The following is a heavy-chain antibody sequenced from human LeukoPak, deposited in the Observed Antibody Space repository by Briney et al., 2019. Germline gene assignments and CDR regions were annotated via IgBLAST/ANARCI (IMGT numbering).Heavy chain of an antibody. CDR1: GFTFSSYA. D-gene: IGHD5-18*01. J-gene: IGHJ3*02. Sequence: GGTLRLSCAASGFTFSSYAMSWVRQAPGKGLEWVAVIWYDGSNKYYADSVKGRFTISRDNSKNTLYLQMNSLRAEDTAVYYCARDTAMVGWNAFDIWGQGTMVTVSS. CDR2: IWYDGSNK. V-gene: IGHV3-33*08. CDR3: ARDTAMVGWNAFDI.